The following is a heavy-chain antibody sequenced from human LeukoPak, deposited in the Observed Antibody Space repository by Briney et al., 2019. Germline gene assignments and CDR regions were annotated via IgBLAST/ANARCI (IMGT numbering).Heavy chain of an antibody. Sequence: PSKTLSLTCTVSGGSITSYSWTWIRQPPGKGLEYIGYIYTSGSPNYNPSLTSRVTISLDTSKNQFSLKLSSVTAADTAVYYCALRLRSGSSSWFDSWGQGTLVTVSS. CDR2: IYTSGSP. D-gene: IGHD3-10*01. J-gene: IGHJ5*01. CDR1: GGSITSYS. V-gene: IGHV4-4*09. CDR3: ALRLRSGSSSWFDS.